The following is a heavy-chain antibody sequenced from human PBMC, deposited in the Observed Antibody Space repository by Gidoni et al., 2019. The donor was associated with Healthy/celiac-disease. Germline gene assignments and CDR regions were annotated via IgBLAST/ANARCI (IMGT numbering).Heavy chain of an antibody. Sequence: QVQLQQWGAGLLKPSETLSLTCAVYGGSFSGYYWSWIRQPPGKGLEWIGEINHSGSTNYNPSLKSRVTISVDTSKNQFSRKLSSVTAADTAVYYCAASSSWYLDYWGQGTLVTVSS. CDR1: GGSFSGYY. D-gene: IGHD6-13*01. J-gene: IGHJ4*02. CDR2: INHSGST. V-gene: IGHV4-34*01. CDR3: AASSSWYLDY.